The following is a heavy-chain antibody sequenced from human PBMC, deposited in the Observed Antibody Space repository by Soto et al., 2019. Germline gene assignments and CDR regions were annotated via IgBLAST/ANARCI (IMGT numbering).Heavy chain of an antibody. CDR2: ISNSSSTI. V-gene: IGHV3-48*02. Sequence: EVQLVESGGGLVQPGGSLRLSCAAPGFTFSSYSMNWVRQAPGKGLEWVSYISNSSSTIYYADSVKGRFTISRDNANNSLYLQMNSLRDEDTAVYYCARDSPGSYRSSTSCPRMDVWGQGTTVTVSS. CDR3: ARDSPGSYRSSTSCPRMDV. D-gene: IGHD2-2*01. J-gene: IGHJ6*02. CDR1: GFTFSSYS.